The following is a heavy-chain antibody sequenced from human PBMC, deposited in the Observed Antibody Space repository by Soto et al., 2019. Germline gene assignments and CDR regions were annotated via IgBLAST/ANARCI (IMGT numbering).Heavy chain of an antibody. CDR2: IRSKAYGGTT. D-gene: IGHD3-3*01. CDR1: GFTFGDYA. CDR3: TRGLFCSGYWSLDV. Sequence: GGSLRLSCTASGFTFGDYAMSWVRQAPGKGLEWVGFIRSKAYGGTTEYAASVKGRFTISRDDSKSIAYLQMNSLKTEDTAVYYCTRGLFCSGYWSLDVWGQGTTVTVSS. V-gene: IGHV3-49*04. J-gene: IGHJ6*02.